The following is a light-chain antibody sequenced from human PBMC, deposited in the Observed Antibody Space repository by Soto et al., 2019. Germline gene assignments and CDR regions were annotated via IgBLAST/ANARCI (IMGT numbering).Light chain of an antibody. Sequence: DIQMTQSPSSESASVGHRRTITCRASQNIGNWLDWYQKQPGKAPKLLIYDASNLRSGVPSRLSGSGYGTDLTITISSLKTEDFETYYCQQLNSYPITFGHGTRLEIK. CDR3: QQLNSYPIT. CDR1: QNIGNW. V-gene: IGKV1-12*01. CDR2: DAS. J-gene: IGKJ5*01.